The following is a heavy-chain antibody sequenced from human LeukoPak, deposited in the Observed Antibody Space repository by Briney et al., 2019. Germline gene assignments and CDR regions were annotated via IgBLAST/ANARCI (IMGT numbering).Heavy chain of an antibody. CDR1: GFTLSNSW. V-gene: IGHV3-74*01. Sequence: PGGSLRLSCEAPGFTLSNSWIHWVRQIPGKGLVWVSRMYGDMSDISYADSVKGRFTISRDNSKNTLYLQMNSLRAEDTAVYYCAKDHRRDGYNYGWFDPWGQGTLVTVSS. J-gene: IGHJ5*02. CDR2: MYGDMSDI. D-gene: IGHD5-24*01. CDR3: AKDHRRDGYNYGWFDP.